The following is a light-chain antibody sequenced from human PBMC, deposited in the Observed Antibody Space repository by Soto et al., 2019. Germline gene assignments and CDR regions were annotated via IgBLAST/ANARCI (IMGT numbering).Light chain of an antibody. Sequence: DIQMTQSPSSLSASVGDRVTITCRASQGIINYLACYQQKPGKAPKLLIYAASTLQSGVTSRFSGSGSGTDFTLTISGLQPEDVATYYCQKYNSAPLSFGGGTKVDIK. V-gene: IGKV1-27*01. CDR2: AAS. CDR1: QGIINY. CDR3: QKYNSAPLS. J-gene: IGKJ4*01.